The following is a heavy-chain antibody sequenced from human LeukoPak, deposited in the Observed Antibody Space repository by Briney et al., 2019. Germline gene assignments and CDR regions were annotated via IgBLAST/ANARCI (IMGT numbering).Heavy chain of an antibody. J-gene: IGHJ4*02. CDR2: ISGSGGST. V-gene: IGHV3-23*01. CDR3: AKDRPNYYGSNGHYYKLNGDC. Sequence: GGSLRLSCAASGFTFSSYAMSWVRQAPGKGLEWVSAISGSGGSTYYADSVKSRFTISRDNSKNTLYLQMNSLRAEDTAVYYCAKDRPNYYGSNGHYYKLNGDCWGQGTLVTVSS. CDR1: GFTFSSYA. D-gene: IGHD3-22*01.